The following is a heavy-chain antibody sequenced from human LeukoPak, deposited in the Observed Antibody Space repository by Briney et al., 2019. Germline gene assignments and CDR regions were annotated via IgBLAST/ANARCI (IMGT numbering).Heavy chain of an antibody. CDR1: GFTFSDYY. Sequence: GGSLRLSCAASGFTFSDYYMSWIRQAPGKGLEWLSYISSSGSTIYYADSVKGRSTISRDNAKKSQYMQMNSLRAEDTAVYYCARPRYCSSNSCYEDAFDIWGHGTMVTVSS. CDR2: ISSSGSTI. CDR3: ARPRYCSSNSCYEDAFDI. D-gene: IGHD2-2*01. V-gene: IGHV3-11*04. J-gene: IGHJ3*02.